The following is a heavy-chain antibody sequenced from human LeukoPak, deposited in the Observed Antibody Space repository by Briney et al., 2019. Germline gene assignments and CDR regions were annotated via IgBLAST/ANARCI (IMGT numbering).Heavy chain of an antibody. Sequence: PGGSLRLSCSVSGFTFSTYVMHWVRQAPGKGLEWVAVISYDGSNKYYADSVKGRFTISRDNSKNTLYLQMNSLRAEDTAVYYCAKPPYSGSYLEYFQHWGQGTLVTVSS. J-gene: IGHJ1*01. CDR2: ISYDGSNK. V-gene: IGHV3-30*18. CDR3: AKPPYSGSYLEYFQH. D-gene: IGHD1-26*01. CDR1: GFTFSTYV.